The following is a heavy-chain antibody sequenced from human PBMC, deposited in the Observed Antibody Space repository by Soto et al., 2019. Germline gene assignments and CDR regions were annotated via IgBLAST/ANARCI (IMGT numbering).Heavy chain of an antibody. D-gene: IGHD3-10*01. Sequence: SETLSLTCTVSGGSISGGSYYWSWIRQHPGRGLEWIGYIYYSGSTYYNPSLKSRVTISVDTSKNQFSLKLSSVTAADTAVYYCARVYDDVAIVREVGIRDDWGQGTLVTVSS. J-gene: IGHJ4*02. CDR2: IYYSGST. CDR3: ARVYDDVAIVREVGIRDD. CDR1: GGSISGGSYY. V-gene: IGHV4-31*03.